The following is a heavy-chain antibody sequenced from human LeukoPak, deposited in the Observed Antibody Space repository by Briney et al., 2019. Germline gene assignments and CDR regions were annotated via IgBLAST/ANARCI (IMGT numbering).Heavy chain of an antibody. CDR3: ARHVPSSGWDLRWYFDL. Sequence: PSETLSLTCTVSGYSISSGYYWGWIRQPPGKGLEWIGNIFYSGSTYYGPSLKSRVTISVDTSKNQFSLKLSSVTAADTAVYYCARHVPSSGWDLRWYFDLWGRGTLVTVSS. CDR2: IFYSGST. CDR1: GYSISSGYY. J-gene: IGHJ2*01. D-gene: IGHD6-19*01. V-gene: IGHV4-38-2*02.